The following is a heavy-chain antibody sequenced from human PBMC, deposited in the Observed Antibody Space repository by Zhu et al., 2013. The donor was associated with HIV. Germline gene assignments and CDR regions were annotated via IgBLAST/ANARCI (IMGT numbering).Heavy chain of an antibody. CDR1: GGTFSSYA. J-gene: IGHJ5*02. CDR2: IIPIFGTA. Sequence: QVQLVQSGAEVKKPGSSVKVSCKASGGTFSSYAISWVRQAPGQGLEWMGGIIPIFGTANYAQKFQGRVTITADESTSTAYMELSSLRSEDTAVYYCARGIRTKTTVTPNWFDPWGQGTLVTVSS. V-gene: IGHV1-69*01. D-gene: IGHD4-17*01. CDR3: ARGIRTKTTVTPNWFDP.